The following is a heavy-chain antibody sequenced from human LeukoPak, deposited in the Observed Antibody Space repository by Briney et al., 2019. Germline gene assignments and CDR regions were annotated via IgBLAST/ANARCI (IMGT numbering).Heavy chain of an antibody. V-gene: IGHV4-61*01. CDR1: GGSLSSDNFY. CDR3: AVGGVYLRGGAEAFDI. J-gene: IGHJ3*02. Sequence: SETLSLTCTVSGGSLSSDNFYWSWIRQPPGKGLEWVGNIYYTGNTNYNPSLKSRVTISVDKSKNQFSLKLSSVTAADTAVYYCAVGGVYLRGGAEAFDIWGQGTMVTVSS. CDR2: IYYTGNT. D-gene: IGHD3-10*01.